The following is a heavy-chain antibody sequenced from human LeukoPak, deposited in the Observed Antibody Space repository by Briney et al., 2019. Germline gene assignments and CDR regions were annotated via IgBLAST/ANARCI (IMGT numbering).Heavy chain of an antibody. Sequence: PSQTLSLTCTVSGGSISSGDYYWSWIRQPPGKGLEWIAYMYYSGSTYYNPSLKSRVTISADTSKNQLSLKLSSVTAADTAVYYCARPYYYDSRIDPWGQGILVTVSS. D-gene: IGHD3-22*01. CDR2: MYYSGST. CDR1: GGSISSGDYY. CDR3: ARPYYYDSRIDP. J-gene: IGHJ5*02. V-gene: IGHV4-30-4*01.